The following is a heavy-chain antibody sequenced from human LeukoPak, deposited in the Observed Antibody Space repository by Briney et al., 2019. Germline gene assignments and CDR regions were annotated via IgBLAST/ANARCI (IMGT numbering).Heavy chain of an antibody. J-gene: IGHJ6*02. V-gene: IGHV4-59*01. CDR1: GGSFSGYY. CDR3: ARDWGPAMVTPGYYYYGMDV. D-gene: IGHD5-18*01. CDR2: IYYSGST. Sequence: PSETLSLTCAVYGGSFSGYYWSWIRQPPGKGLEWIGYIYYSGSTNYNPSLKSRVTISVDTSKNQFSLKLSSVTAADTAVYYCARDWGPAMVTPGYYYYGMDVWGQGTTVTVSS.